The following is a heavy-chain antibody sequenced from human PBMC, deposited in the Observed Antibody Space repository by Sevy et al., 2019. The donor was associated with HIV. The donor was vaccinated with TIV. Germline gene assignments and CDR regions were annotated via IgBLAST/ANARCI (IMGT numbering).Heavy chain of an antibody. CDR3: AKGEKNFWDSEDYYYVMDV. V-gene: IGHV3-30*18. CDR2: ISYDGSNK. J-gene: IGHJ6*02. Sequence: GGSLRLSCAASGFTFSSYDMHWVRQAPGKGLECVAVISYDGSNKYYADSAKGRFTISRDNSKNTLFLHMNSLGAEDTGVYYCAKGEKNFWDSEDYYYVMDVWGPGTTVTVSS. D-gene: IGHD3-3*01. CDR1: GFTFSSYD.